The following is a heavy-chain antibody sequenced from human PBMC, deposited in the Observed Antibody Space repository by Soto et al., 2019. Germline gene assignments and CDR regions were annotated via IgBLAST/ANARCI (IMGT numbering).Heavy chain of an antibody. CDR1: GFTFSDYY. V-gene: IGHV3-11*05. J-gene: IGHJ4*02. D-gene: IGHD3-22*01. CDR3: ARDRYYYDSSGYYLGY. CDR2: ISSSSSYT. Sequence: QVQLVESGGGLVKPGGSLRLSCAASGFTFSDYYMSWIRQAPGKGLEWVSYISSSSSYTNYADSVKGRFTISRDNAKNSLYLQMNSLRAEDTAVYYCARDRYYYDSSGYYLGYWGQGTLVTVSS.